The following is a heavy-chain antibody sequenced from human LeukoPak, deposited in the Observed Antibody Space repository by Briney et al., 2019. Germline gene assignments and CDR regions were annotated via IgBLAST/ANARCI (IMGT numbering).Heavy chain of an antibody. J-gene: IGHJ5*02. CDR1: GGTFSSYA. CDR3: ARDCSSTSCYPNWFDP. D-gene: IGHD2-2*01. V-gene: IGHV1-69*13. Sequence: SVKVSXKASGGTFSSYAISWVRQAPGQGLEWMGGIIPIFGTANYAQKFQGRVTITADESTSTAYMELSSLRSEDTAVYYCARDCSSTSCYPNWFDPWGQGTLVTVSS. CDR2: IIPIFGTA.